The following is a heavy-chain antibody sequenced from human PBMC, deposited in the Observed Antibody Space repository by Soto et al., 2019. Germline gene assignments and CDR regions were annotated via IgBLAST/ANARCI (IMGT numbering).Heavy chain of an antibody. V-gene: IGHV3-30-3*01. J-gene: IGHJ6*02. CDR1: GFTFSSYA. CDR2: ISYDGSNK. CDR3: ARDTLSSSRSYYYYYGMDV. Sequence: GGSLRLSCAASGFTFSSYAMHWVRQAPGKGLEWVAVISYDGSNKYYADSVKGRFTISRDNSKNTLYLQMNSLRAEDTAVYYCARDTLSSSRSYYYYYGMDVWGQGTTVTVSS. D-gene: IGHD6-6*01.